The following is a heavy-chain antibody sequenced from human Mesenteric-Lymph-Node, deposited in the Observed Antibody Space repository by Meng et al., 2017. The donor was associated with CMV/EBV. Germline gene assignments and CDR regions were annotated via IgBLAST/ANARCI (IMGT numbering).Heavy chain of an antibody. V-gene: IGHV5-51*01. CDR2: IYPGDSGT. J-gene: IGHJ1*01. CDR3: AQLAAAGLAD. D-gene: IGHD6-13*01. Sequence: ISCKGSGYSFTNYWLGWVRQMPGKGLEWVGIIYPGDSGTTYSPSFQGHVTISVDKSINTAYLQWSSLKASDTAVYYCAQLAAAGLADWGQGTLVTVSS. CDR1: GYSFTNYW.